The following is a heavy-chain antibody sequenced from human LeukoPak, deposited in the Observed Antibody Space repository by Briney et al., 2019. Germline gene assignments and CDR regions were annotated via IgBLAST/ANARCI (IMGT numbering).Heavy chain of an antibody. CDR1: GYSISSGYY. CDR3: ARGGAHYYYYMDV. CDR2: IYHSGST. V-gene: IGHV4-38-2*02. D-gene: IGHD1-26*01. Sequence: SETLSLTCTVSGYSISSGYYWGWIRQPPGKGLEWIGSIYHSGSTYYNPSLKSRVTISVDTSKNQFSLKLSSVTAADTAVYYCARGGAHYYYYMDVWGKGTTVTVSS. J-gene: IGHJ6*03.